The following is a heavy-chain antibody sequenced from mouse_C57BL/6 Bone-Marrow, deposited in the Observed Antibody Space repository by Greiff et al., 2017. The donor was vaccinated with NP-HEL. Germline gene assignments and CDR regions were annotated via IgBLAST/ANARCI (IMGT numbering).Heavy chain of an antibody. CDR1: GYTFTDYY. D-gene: IGHD1-1*01. CDR2: IFPGSGST. Sequence: VQLQESGPELVKPGASVKISCKASGYTFTDYYINWVKQRPGQGLEWIGWIFPGSGSTYYNEKFKGKATLTVEKSSSTAYMLLSSLSSEDSAVYFCAREGPLYYYDLSWFAYWGQGTLVTVSA. CDR3: AREGPLYYYDLSWFAY. J-gene: IGHJ3*01. V-gene: IGHV1-75*01.